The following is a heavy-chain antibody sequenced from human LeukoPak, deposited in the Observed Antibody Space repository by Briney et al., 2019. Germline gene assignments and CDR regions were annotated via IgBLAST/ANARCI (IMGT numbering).Heavy chain of an antibody. CDR3: ARQAGFYDTSGYPYYFDS. CDR2: IHYSGTT. CDR1: GGSINNYY. V-gene: IGHV4-59*08. J-gene: IGHJ4*02. Sequence: SETLSLTCTVTGGSINNYYWGWIRQSPGKGLEWIGYIHYSGTTEYNPSLKSRVTFSVDTSNNMFSLQLSSVTAADTAVYYCARQAGFYDTSGYPYYFDSWGQGILVTVSS. D-gene: IGHD3-22*01.